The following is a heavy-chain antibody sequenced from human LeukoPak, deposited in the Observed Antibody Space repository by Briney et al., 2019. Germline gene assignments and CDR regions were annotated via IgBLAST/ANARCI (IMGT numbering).Heavy chain of an antibody. CDR1: GDSVSRSSYY. D-gene: IGHD3-22*01. J-gene: IGHJ4*02. Sequence: SETLSLTCTVSGDSVSRSSYYWGWIRQPPGKGLEWIGSIYYSGSTYHDPSLKSRVTISVDTSKNQFSLKMRSVTAADTAVYYCASRSLFYDSSGYYWWGQGTLVTVSS. CDR2: IYYSGST. CDR3: ASRSLFYDSSGYYW. V-gene: IGHV4-39*01.